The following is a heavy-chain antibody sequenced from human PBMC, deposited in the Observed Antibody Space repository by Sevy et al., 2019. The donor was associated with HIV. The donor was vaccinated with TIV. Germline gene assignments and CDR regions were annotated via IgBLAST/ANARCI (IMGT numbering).Heavy chain of an antibody. CDR2: FFHSGTT. V-gene: IGHV4-59*01. CDR1: DASITTNY. Sequence: SETLSLTCLVSDASITTNYWSWIRQAPGKGLEWIGYFFHSGTTNYNRSLKSRVTISEDTSKNEFSLRLTSVTAADTAVYYCARSRAYPRDSDDGFANWGQGTMVTVSS. CDR3: ARSRAYPRDSDDGFAN. D-gene: IGHD2-21*01. J-gene: IGHJ3*02.